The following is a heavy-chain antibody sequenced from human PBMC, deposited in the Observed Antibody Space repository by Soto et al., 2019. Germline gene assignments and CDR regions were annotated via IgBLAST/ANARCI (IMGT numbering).Heavy chain of an antibody. Sequence: GGSLRLSCVASGFTFSDYAMAWVRQSPGKGLEWVSGISGSGGSTYYADSVKGRFTISRDNSKNTVFLQMNSLRAEDTAVYYCAKDHGMDVWGQGATVTVSS. J-gene: IGHJ6*02. CDR3: AKDHGMDV. V-gene: IGHV3-23*01. CDR2: ISGSGGST. CDR1: GFTFSDYA.